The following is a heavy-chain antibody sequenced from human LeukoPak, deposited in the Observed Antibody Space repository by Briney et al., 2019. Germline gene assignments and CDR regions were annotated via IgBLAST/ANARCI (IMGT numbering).Heavy chain of an antibody. Sequence: SETLSLTCTVSGGSISSSSYYWGWIRQSPGKGLEWIGSIYYSGSTYYNPSLKGRVTISVDTSKNQFSLKLSSVTAADTAVYYCARHRAPTVIVWFDPWGQGTLVTVSS. CDR1: GGSISSSSYY. CDR3: ARHRAPTVIVWFDP. D-gene: IGHD2/OR15-2a*01. V-gene: IGHV4-39*01. CDR2: IYYSGST. J-gene: IGHJ5*02.